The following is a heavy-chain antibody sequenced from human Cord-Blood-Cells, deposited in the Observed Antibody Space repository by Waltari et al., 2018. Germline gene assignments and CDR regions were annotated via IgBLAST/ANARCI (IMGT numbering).Heavy chain of an antibody. CDR1: GGSISSGDYY. V-gene: IGHV4-30-4*08. CDR2: IYYSGGT. Sequence: QVQLQESGPGLVKPSQTLSLTCTVSGGSISSGDYYWSWIRQPPGKGLEWIGYIYYSGGTYYNPSLKSRVTISVDTSKNQFSLKLSSVTAADTAVYYCAIGYYDSSGYYYWYFDLWGRGTLVTVSS. J-gene: IGHJ2*01. D-gene: IGHD3-22*01. CDR3: AIGYYDSSGYYYWYFDL.